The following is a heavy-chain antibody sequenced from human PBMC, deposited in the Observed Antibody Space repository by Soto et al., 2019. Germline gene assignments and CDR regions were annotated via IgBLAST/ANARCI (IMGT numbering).Heavy chain of an antibody. CDR2: IYYSGST. V-gene: IGHV4-39*01. Sequence: QLQLQESGPGLVKPSETLSLTCTVSGGSISSSSYYWGWIRQPPGKGLEWIGSIYYSGSTYYNPSLKSRVTISVDTSKNQFSLKLSSVTAADTAVYYCARPEGWLLDDHDAFDIWGQGTMVTVSS. J-gene: IGHJ3*02. D-gene: IGHD3-22*01. CDR1: GGSISSSSYY. CDR3: ARPEGWLLDDHDAFDI.